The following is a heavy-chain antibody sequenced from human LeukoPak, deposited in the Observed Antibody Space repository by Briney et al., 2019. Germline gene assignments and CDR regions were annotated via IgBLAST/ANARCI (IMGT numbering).Heavy chain of an antibody. CDR3: AMGRGYERLPGAFDI. J-gene: IGHJ3*02. CDR2: IKLDGSTK. V-gene: IGHV3-7*01. D-gene: IGHD1-1*01. CDR1: GLIFSNYW. Sequence: GGSLRLSCAASGLIFSNYWMSWVRQAPGKGLEWVANIKLDGSTKDYVDSVKGRFTISRDNAKNSLYLQMNSLRAEDTAVYYCAMGRGYERLPGAFDIWGQGTMVTVSS.